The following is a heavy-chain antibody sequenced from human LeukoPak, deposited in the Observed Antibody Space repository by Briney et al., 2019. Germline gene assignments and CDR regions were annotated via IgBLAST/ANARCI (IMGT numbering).Heavy chain of an antibody. J-gene: IGHJ4*02. CDR3: ALGPFDY. CDR1: GFTFSNYW. CDR2: INTDGSAT. Sequence: GGSLRLSCAAPGFTFSNYWMHCGRQAPGKGLVWVSRINTDGSATSYADSVKGRFTISRDNAKNTLFLQMNSPRAEDTAVYYSALGPFDYWGQGTLVTVSS. V-gene: IGHV3-74*01.